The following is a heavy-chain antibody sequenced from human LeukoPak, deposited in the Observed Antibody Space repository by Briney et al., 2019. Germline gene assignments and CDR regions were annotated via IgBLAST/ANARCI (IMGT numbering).Heavy chain of an antibody. CDR2: INPSGGST. CDR3: ARGRVPAARSGAHGAFDI. D-gene: IGHD2-2*01. Sequence: ASVKVSCKASGYTFTSYYMHWVRQAPGQGLEWMGIINPSGGSTSYAQKFQGRVTMTRDTSTSTAYMELRSLRSDDTAVYYCARGRVPAARSGAHGAFDIWGQGTMVTVSS. J-gene: IGHJ3*02. CDR1: GYTFTSYY. V-gene: IGHV1-46*01.